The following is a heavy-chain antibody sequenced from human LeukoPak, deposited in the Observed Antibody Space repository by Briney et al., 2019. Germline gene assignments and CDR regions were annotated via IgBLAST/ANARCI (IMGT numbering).Heavy chain of an antibody. CDR1: GGSISSYY. J-gene: IGHJ5*02. CDR2: IYTSGST. D-gene: IGHD3-10*01. V-gene: IGHV4-4*07. CDR3: ARRAGRGPYNWFDP. Sequence: PSETLSLTCTVSGGSISSYYWSWIRQPAGKGLEWIGRIYTSGSTNYNPSLKSRVTMSVDTSKNQFSLKLSSVTAADTAVYYCARRAGRGPYNWFDPWGQGTLVTVSS.